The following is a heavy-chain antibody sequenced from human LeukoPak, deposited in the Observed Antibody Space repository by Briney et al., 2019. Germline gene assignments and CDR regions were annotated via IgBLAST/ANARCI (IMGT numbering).Heavy chain of an antibody. Sequence: GGSLRLSCAASGFTFSSYGMHWVRQAPGKGLEWVAVISYDGSNKYYADSVKGRFTISRDNSKNTLYLQMNSLRAEDTAVYYCPKDPRGSLPEYYFDYWGQGTLVTVSS. CDR1: GFTFSSYG. J-gene: IGHJ4*02. V-gene: IGHV3-30*18. CDR3: PKDPRGSLPEYYFDY. CDR2: ISYDGSNK. D-gene: IGHD3-10*01.